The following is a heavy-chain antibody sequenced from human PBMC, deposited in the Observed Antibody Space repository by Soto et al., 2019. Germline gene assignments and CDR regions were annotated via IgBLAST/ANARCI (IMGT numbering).Heavy chain of an antibody. V-gene: IGHV3-33*01. CDR2: IWYDGSNK. J-gene: IGHJ4*02. D-gene: IGHD3-3*01. Sequence: QVQLVESGGGVVQPGRSLRLSCAASGFTFSSYGMHWVRQAPGKGLEWVAVIWYDGSNKYYADSVKGRFTISRDNSKNTLYLQMNSLRAEDTAVYYCAREAYDCWSGGSGGYFDYWGQGTLVTVSS. CDR1: GFTFSSYG. CDR3: AREAYDCWSGGSGGYFDY.